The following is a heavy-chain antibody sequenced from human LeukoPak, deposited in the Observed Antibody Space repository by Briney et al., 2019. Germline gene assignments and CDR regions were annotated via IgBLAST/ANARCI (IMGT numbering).Heavy chain of an antibody. CDR3: AKDYYGSGTYYVDY. V-gene: IGHV3-23*01. CDR2: ISGGGDST. CDR1: GFTFSNYA. J-gene: IGHJ4*02. D-gene: IGHD3-10*01. Sequence: GGSLRLSCAASGFTFSNYAMRWARQAPGKGLEWVSGISGGGDSTYHADSVRGRFTISRDNSKNTLYLQMNSLRAEDTAVYYCAKDYYGSGTYYVDYWGQGTLVTVSS.